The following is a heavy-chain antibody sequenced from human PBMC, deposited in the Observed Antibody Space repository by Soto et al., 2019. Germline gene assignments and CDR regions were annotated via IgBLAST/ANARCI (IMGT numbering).Heavy chain of an antibody. D-gene: IGHD3-9*01. J-gene: IGHJ6*02. CDR1: GYTFTGYY. V-gene: IGHV1-2*04. Sequence: GASVKVSCKASGYTFTGYYMHWVRQAPGQGLEWMGWINPNSGGTNYAQKFQGWVTMTRDTSISTAYMELSRLRSDDTAVYYCARGEKRYFDWLLQDYYCYGMDVWGQGTTVTVSS. CDR2: INPNSGGT. CDR3: ARGEKRYFDWLLQDYYCYGMDV.